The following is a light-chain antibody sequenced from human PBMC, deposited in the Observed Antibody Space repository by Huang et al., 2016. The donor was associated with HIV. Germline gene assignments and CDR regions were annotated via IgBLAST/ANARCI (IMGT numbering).Light chain of an antibody. CDR1: QSLLHSNGYNY. CDR3: MQALQTPPT. J-gene: IGKJ2*01. Sequence: DTVMTQSPLSLPVIPGEPASISCRSSQSLLHSNGYNYLNWYLQKPGQSPQLLIYLGSNRASGVPDRFSGSGSGTYFTLKISRVEAEDVGVYFCMQALQTPPTFGQGTKLEIK. CDR2: LGS. V-gene: IGKV2-28*01.